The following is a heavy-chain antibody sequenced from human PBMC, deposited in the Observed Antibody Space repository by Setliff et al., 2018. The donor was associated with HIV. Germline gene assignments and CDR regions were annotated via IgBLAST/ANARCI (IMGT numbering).Heavy chain of an antibody. Sequence: SETLSLTCAVSGGSISNTNWLTWVRQPPGKGLEWIGEINHSGSTHYNPSLKSRVSISVDKSKKQFSLKLSSVTAADPAMYYCARSIAVINDAFDLWGQGKMVTVSS. J-gene: IGHJ3*01. D-gene: IGHD6-19*01. CDR1: GGSISNTNW. CDR3: ARSIAVINDAFDL. CDR2: INHSGST. V-gene: IGHV4-4*02.